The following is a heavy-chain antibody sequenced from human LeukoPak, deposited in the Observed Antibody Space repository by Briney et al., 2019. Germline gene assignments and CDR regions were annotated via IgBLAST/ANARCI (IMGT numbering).Heavy chain of an antibody. D-gene: IGHD1-26*01. CDR3: ARAMGAYPNENWLDP. V-gene: IGHV3-33*01. Sequence: GGSLRLSCATSGYTFSNYGMHWVRQAPGKGLEWVAVIWFDGSQQYYADSVKGRFTISRDSSKNTIYLQMNGLRAEDTAVYYCARAMGAYPNENWLDPWGQGTLVTVSS. J-gene: IGHJ5*02. CDR1: GYTFSNYG. CDR2: IWFDGSQQ.